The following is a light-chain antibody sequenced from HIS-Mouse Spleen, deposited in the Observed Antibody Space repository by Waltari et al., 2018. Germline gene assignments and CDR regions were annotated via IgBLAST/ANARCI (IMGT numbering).Light chain of an antibody. CDR3: SSYAGSNNLGV. CDR2: EVS. Sequence: QSALTQPPSASGSPGQSVTISCTGTSSDVGGYNYVSWYQQHPGKAPKLMIYEVSKRPSGVRDRFSGSKSGNTASLTVSGLQAADEADYYCSSYAGSNNLGVFGGGTKLTVL. CDR1: SSDVGGYNY. J-gene: IGLJ2*01. V-gene: IGLV2-8*01.